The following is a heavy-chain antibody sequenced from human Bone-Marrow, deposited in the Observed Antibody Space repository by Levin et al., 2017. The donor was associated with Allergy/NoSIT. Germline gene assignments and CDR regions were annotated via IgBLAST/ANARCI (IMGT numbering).Heavy chain of an antibody. D-gene: IGHD1-26*01. Sequence: GGSLRLSCVASGFTFSDYYMNWIRQAPGKGLEWLSYISSSSTYTNYADSVKGRFIISRDDAKNSLYLQMNSLRAEDTAVYYCTRHYQSDYWGQGTLVTVSS. CDR2: ISSSSTYT. J-gene: IGHJ4*02. CDR3: TRHYQSDY. V-gene: IGHV3-11*03. CDR1: GFTFSDYY.